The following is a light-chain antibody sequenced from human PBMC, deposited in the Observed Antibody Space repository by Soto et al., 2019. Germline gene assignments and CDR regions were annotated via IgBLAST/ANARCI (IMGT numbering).Light chain of an antibody. CDR2: DVS. CDR3: SSYTSTSTYV. J-gene: IGLJ1*01. CDR1: ISDVRADNY. Sequence: QSALTQPASLSGSPGQSIPISCTGTISDVRADNYLAWYQQHPGKAPKLMIYDVSNRPSGVSNRFSGSKSGNTASLTISGLQAEDEADYYCSSYTSTSTYVFGTGTKVTVL. V-gene: IGLV2-14*01.